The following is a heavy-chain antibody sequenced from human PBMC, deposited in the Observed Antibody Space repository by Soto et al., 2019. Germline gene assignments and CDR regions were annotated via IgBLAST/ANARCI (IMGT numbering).Heavy chain of an antibody. CDR2: IYYSGST. V-gene: IGHV4-39*01. CDR3: ATTYYDFWSGYYAPSYYYYGMDV. J-gene: IGHJ6*02. D-gene: IGHD3-3*01. CDR1: GGSISSSSYY. Sequence: QLQLQESGPGLVKPSETLSLTCTVSGGSISSSSYYWGWIRQPPGKGLEWIGSIYYSGSTYYNPSLKSRVTISVETSKNQFSLKLSSVTAADTAVYYCATTYYDFWSGYYAPSYYYYGMDVWGQGTTVTVSS.